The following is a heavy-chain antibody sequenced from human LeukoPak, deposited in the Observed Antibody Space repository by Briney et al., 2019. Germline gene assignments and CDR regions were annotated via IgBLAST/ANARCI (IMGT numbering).Heavy chain of an antibody. V-gene: IGHV3-30*02. CDR1: GFTFSSYG. CDR2: IAYDGVNK. Sequence: GGSLRLSCVASGFTFSSYGMHWVRQAPGKGLEWVAFIAYDGVNKYYADSVKGRFTISRDNSKNTLYLQMNSLRPEDTAVYYCAKDWTVFTSRGSPADYRGQGTLVTVSS. D-gene: IGHD1-26*01. J-gene: IGHJ4*02. CDR3: AKDWTVFTSRGSPADY.